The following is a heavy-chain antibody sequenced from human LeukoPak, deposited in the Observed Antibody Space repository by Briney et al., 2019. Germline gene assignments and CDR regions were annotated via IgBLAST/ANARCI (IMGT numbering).Heavy chain of an antibody. D-gene: IGHD4-23*01. CDR2: ISSSNSYI. V-gene: IGHV3-21*01. CDR3: ARVTTVVTPGFYDY. Sequence: GGSLRLSCAASGFTFSSYSMNWVRQAPGKGLEWVSSISSSNSYIYYADSVKGRFTISRDNAKNSLYLQMNSLRAEDTAVYYCARVTTVVTPGFYDYWGQGTLVTVSS. J-gene: IGHJ4*02. CDR1: GFTFSSYS.